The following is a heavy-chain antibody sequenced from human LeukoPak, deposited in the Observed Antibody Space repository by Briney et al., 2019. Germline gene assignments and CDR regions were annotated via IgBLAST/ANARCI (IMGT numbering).Heavy chain of an antibody. CDR2: VYPGDPDT. CDR3: ARQYGRPFDY. Sequence: GESLKISCKGSGYSFSNYWIGWVRQMPGKGLEWMGIVYPGDPDTRYSPSFQGQVTISVDESINTAYLQWSSLEASDTAMYYCARQYGRPFDYWGQGTLVTVSS. J-gene: IGHJ4*02. V-gene: IGHV5-51*01. D-gene: IGHD4-17*01. CDR1: GYSFSNYW.